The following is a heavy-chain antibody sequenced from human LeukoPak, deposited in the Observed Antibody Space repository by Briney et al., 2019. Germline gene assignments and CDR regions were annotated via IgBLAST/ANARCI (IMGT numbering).Heavy chain of an antibody. CDR1: GFTVSDNY. CDR2: IFGGGTT. J-gene: IGHJ6*02. D-gene: IGHD2-15*01. Sequence: SGGSLRLSCAASGFTVSDNYMSWVRQAPGKGLDCVSVIFGGGTTFYADSVKGRFIISRDNSENTLYLQMNSLRAEDTAVYYCATRASSGYYYGLDVWGQGTTVTVSS. V-gene: IGHV3-66*01. CDR3: ATRASSGYYYGLDV.